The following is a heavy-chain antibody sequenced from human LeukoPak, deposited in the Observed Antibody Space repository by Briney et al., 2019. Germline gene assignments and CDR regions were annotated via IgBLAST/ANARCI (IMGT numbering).Heavy chain of an antibody. CDR3: AREGERSADAFDI. CDR1: GFPFNGYY. D-gene: IGHD3-3*01. V-gene: IGHV1-2*02. CDR2: INPNRGEE. J-gene: IGHJ3*02. Sequence: ASVKVACKASGFPFNGYYMHWVRQAPGQGLAWMGWINPNRGEENYPQKFQGRVTMTRDTSISTAYMELRRVRSDDTSVYHCAREGERSADAFDICGQGTMVTVSS.